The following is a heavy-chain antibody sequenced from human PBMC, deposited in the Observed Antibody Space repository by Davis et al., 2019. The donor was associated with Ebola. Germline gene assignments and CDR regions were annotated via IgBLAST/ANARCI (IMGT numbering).Heavy chain of an antibody. D-gene: IGHD6-19*01. V-gene: IGHV1-69*04. Sequence: SVKVSCKASGGTFSSYTISWVRQAPGQGLEWMGRIIPILGIANYAQKFQGRVTITADKSTSTAYMELSSLRSEDTAVYYCAREVGGVAVAGDYWGQGTLVTVSS. CDR2: IIPILGIA. CDR3: AREVGGVAVAGDY. CDR1: GGTFSSYT. J-gene: IGHJ4*02.